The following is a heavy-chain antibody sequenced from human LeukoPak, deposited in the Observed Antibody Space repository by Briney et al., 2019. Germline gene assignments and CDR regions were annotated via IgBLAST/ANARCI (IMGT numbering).Heavy chain of an antibody. D-gene: IGHD1-1*01. CDR2: ISYDGSNK. CDR3: TTVLERPSYDFDY. CDR1: GFTFSSYG. V-gene: IGHV3-30*03. Sequence: GGSLRLSCAASGFTFSSYGMHWVRQAPGKGLEWVAVISYDGSNKYYADSVKGRFTISRDNSKNTLYLQMNSLKTEDTAVYYCTTVLERPSYDFDYWGQGTLVTVSS. J-gene: IGHJ4*02.